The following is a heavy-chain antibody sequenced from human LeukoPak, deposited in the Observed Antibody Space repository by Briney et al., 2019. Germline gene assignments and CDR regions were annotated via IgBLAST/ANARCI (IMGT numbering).Heavy chain of an antibody. V-gene: IGHV3-7*01. D-gene: IGHD5-24*01. Sequence: PGGSLRLSCAASGFTFSSYWMSWVRQAPGKGLEWVANIKQDGSEKYYVDSVKGRFTISRDNSKNTLYLQMNSLRAEDTAVYYCAKLRMTTMAYYFDYWGQGTLVTVSS. CDR3: AKLRMTTMAYYFDY. J-gene: IGHJ4*02. CDR1: GFTFSSYW. CDR2: IKQDGSEK.